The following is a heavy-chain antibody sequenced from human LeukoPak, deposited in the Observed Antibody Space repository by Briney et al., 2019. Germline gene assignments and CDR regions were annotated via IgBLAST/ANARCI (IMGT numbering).Heavy chain of an antibody. CDR3: ARVKSGNALLGYSGYDGMLNY. V-gene: IGHV1-18*01. CDR1: GYTFTSYG. Sequence: GASVKVSCKASGYTFTSYGISWVRQAPGQGLEWMGWISADNGNTNYAQKLQGRVTMTTDTSTSTAYMELRSLRSDDTAVYYCARVKSGNALLGYSGYDGMLNYWGQGTLVTVSS. J-gene: IGHJ4*02. D-gene: IGHD5-12*01. CDR2: ISADNGNT.